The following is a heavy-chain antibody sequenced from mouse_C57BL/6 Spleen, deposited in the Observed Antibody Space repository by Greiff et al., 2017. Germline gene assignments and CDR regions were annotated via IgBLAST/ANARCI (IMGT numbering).Heavy chain of an antibody. D-gene: IGHD1-1*01. V-gene: IGHV1-26*01. CDR2: INPNNGGT. CDR1: GYTFTDYY. CDR3: ARGASYYGYYVDY. Sequence: EVPLQQSGPELVKPGASVKISCKASGYTFTDYYMNWVKQSHGKSLEWIGDINPNNGGTRYNQKFKGKATLTVDKSSSTAYMQLSSLTSEDSAVYYCARGASYYGYYVDYWGQGTTLTVSS. J-gene: IGHJ2*01.